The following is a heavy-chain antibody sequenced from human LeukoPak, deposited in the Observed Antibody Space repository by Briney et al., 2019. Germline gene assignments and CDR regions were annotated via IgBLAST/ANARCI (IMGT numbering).Heavy chain of an antibody. CDR1: GDSISSSSCY. D-gene: IGHD6-19*01. V-gene: IGHV4-39*07. J-gene: IGHJ3*02. Sequence: SETLSLTCTVAGDSISSSSCYWGWIRQSPGEGLEWIGSIYYNGKTYSNPSLKSRVTISVDTSKNQFSLKLSSVTAADTAVYYCARERSSGRLGTFDIWGQGTMVTVSS. CDR3: ARERSSGRLGTFDI. CDR2: IYYNGKT.